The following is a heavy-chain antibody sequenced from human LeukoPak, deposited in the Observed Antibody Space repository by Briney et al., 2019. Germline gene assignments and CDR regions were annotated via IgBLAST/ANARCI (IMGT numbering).Heavy chain of an antibody. D-gene: IGHD3-22*01. J-gene: IGHJ4*02. CDR1: GFTFSSYS. CDR3: ANQERDYYDRPK. CDR2: ISSSSSYI. Sequence: GGSLRLSXAASGFTFSSYSMNWVRQAPGKGLEWVSSISSSSSYIYYADSVKGRFTISRDNAKNSLYLQMNSLRAEDTAVYYCANQERDYYDRPKWGQGTLVTVSS. V-gene: IGHV3-21*01.